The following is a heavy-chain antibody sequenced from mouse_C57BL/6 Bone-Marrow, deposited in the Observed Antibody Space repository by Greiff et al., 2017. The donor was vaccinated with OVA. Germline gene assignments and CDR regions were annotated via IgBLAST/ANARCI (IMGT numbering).Heavy chain of an antibody. V-gene: IGHV5-6*01. Sequence: EVKLVESGGDLVKPGGSLKLSCAASGFTFSSYGMSWVRQTPDKRLEWVATISSGGSYTYYPDSVKGRFTFSRDNAKNTLYLQMSSLKSEDTAMDYCARGDYGSIYAMDYWGQGTSVTVSS. CDR1: GFTFSSYG. J-gene: IGHJ4*01. D-gene: IGHD1-1*01. CDR2: ISSGGSYT. CDR3: ARGDYGSIYAMDY.